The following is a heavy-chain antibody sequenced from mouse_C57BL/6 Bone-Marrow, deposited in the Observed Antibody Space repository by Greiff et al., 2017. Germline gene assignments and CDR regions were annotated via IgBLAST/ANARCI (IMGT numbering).Heavy chain of an antibody. D-gene: IGHD1-1*01. V-gene: IGHV1-72*01. CDR2: IDPNSGGT. CDR3: ARGATVPHFDY. Sequence: QVQLQQPGAELVKPGASVKLSCKASGYTFTSYWMHWVEQRPGRGLEGIGRIDPNSGGTKYNEKLQSKATLTVDKPSSTAYMQLSSLTSEGAAVYYCARGATVPHFDYWCQGTTLTVSS. CDR1: GYTFTSYW. J-gene: IGHJ2*01.